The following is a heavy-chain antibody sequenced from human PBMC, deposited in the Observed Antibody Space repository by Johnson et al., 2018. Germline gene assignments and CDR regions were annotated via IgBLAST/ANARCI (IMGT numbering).Heavy chain of an antibody. D-gene: IGHD3-22*01. J-gene: IGHJ3*02. V-gene: IGHV5-51*03. Sequence: VQLVQSGAEVKKPGESLKISCKGSGYSFTSYWIGWVRQMPGKGLEWMGIIYPGDSDTRYSPSFQGQVTISADKSISTAYLQWSTLKASHTAMYYCAAPSPQYYYDSSGYYYDYHAFDIWVKGTMVTVSS. CDR1: GYSFTSYW. CDR2: IYPGDSDT. CDR3: AAPSPQYYYDSSGYYYDYHAFDI.